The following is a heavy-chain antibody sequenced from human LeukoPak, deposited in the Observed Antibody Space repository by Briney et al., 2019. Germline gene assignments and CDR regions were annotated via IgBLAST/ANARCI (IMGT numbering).Heavy chain of an antibody. V-gene: IGHV3-23*01. D-gene: IGHD5-18*01. CDR2: ISGSGGST. CDR1: GFTFSSYA. Sequence: PGGSLRLSCAASGFTFSSYAMSWVRQAPGKGLEWVSAISGSGGSTYYADSVKGRFTVSRDNAKNSLYLQMNSLRAEDTAVYYCARDSHSYGYDWGQGTLVTVSS. CDR3: ARDSHSYGYD. J-gene: IGHJ1*01.